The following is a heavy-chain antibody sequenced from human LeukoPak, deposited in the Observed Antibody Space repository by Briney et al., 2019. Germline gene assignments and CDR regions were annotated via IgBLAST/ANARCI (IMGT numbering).Heavy chain of an antibody. CDR1: GFIFSSYD. J-gene: IGHJ3*02. D-gene: IGHD3-9*01. CDR3: ARGASLRYFDWSNLPDAFDI. V-gene: IGHV3-13*01. CDR2: IGTAGDT. Sequence: GGSLRLSCAASGFIFSSYDMHWVRQATGKGLEWVSAIGTAGDTYYPGSVKGRFTISRENAKNSLYLQMNSLRAEDTAVYYCARGASLRYFDWSNLPDAFDIWGQGTMVTVSS.